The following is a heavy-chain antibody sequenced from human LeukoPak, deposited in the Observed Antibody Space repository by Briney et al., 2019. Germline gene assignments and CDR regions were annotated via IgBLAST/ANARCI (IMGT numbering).Heavy chain of an antibody. CDR1: GGSVSSDSYF. V-gene: IGHV4-61*01. J-gene: IGHJ4*02. Sequence: SETLSLTCTVSGGSVSSDSYFSTWIRQPPGKGLEWIGYIYYSGSTSYNPSLKSRVTISLDTSKSQISLKLSSVTAADTAVYYCARGQRRLQDYWGQGTLVTVSS. CDR2: IYYSGST. CDR3: ARGQRRLQDY.